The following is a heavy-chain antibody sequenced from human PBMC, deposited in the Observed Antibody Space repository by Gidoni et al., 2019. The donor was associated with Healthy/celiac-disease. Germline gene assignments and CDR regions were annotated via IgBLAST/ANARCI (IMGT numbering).Heavy chain of an antibody. CDR1: GGSISSSSYY. Sequence: QLQLQESGPGLVKPSETLSLTCTVSGGSISSSSYYWGWSRQPPGKGLEWLGSIYYSGSTYYNPSLKSRVTISVDTSKNQFSLKLSSVTAADTAVYYCARQEDCSSTSCYPRFDYWGQGTLVTVSS. V-gene: IGHV4-39*01. CDR2: IYYSGST. CDR3: ARQEDCSSTSCYPRFDY. J-gene: IGHJ4*02. D-gene: IGHD2-2*01.